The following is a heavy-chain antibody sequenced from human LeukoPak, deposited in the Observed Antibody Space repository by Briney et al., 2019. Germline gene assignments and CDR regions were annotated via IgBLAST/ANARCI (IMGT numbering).Heavy chain of an antibody. V-gene: IGHV3-21*01. Sequence: TGGSLRLSCAASGFTFSSYSMNWVRQAPGKGLEWVSSISSSSSYIYYADSVKGRFTISRDNAKNSLYLQMNSLRAEDTAVYYCARDNPSGSYNYYFDYWGQGTLVTVSS. CDR1: GFTFSSYS. J-gene: IGHJ4*02. D-gene: IGHD1-26*01. CDR2: ISSSSSYI. CDR3: ARDNPSGSYNYYFDY.